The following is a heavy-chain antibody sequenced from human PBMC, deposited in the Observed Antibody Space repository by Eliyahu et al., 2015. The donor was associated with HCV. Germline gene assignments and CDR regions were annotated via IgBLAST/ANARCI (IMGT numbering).Heavy chain of an antibody. J-gene: IGHJ6*02. CDR1: GYXFTSYD. CDR2: MNPNSGNT. V-gene: IGHV1-8*01. D-gene: IGHD2-21*01. Sequence: QVQLVQSGAEVKKPGASVKVSCKASGYXFTSYDINWVRQATGQGLEWMGWMNPNSGNTGYAQKFQGRVTMTRNTSISTAYMELSSLRSEDTAVYYCARGDESLWGPFDYYYGMDVWGQGTTVTVSS. CDR3: ARGDESLWGPFDYYYGMDV.